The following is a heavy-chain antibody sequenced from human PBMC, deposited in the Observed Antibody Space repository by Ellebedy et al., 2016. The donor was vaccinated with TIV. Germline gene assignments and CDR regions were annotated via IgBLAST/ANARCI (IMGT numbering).Heavy chain of an antibody. CDR2: ISNSVIT. D-gene: IGHD1-26*01. CDR1: GGSISSNY. CDR3: ARRYSGSSYHYFDY. J-gene: IGHJ4*02. Sequence: MPSETLSLTCTVSGGSISSNYWDWIRQTPGKGLEWFGYISNSVITNYNPSLKSRVTMSVDTSKRQLSLKLRSVTAADTAVYYCARRYSGSSYHYFDYWGQGTLVIVSS. V-gene: IGHV4-59*08.